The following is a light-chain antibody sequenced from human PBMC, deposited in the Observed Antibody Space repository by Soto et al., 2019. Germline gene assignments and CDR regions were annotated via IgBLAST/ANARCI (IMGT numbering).Light chain of an antibody. Sequence: QSALTQPASVSGSPGQSITISCTGTSSDVGAYNFVSWYQQHTGKAPKVMIYDVSSRPFGVSERFSGSQSRNTASLTISGLQAEDEADYYCGSWTTSSTVVFGGGTQLTVL. V-gene: IGLV2-14*03. CDR3: GSWTTSSTVV. J-gene: IGLJ2*01. CDR2: DVS. CDR1: SSDVGAYNF.